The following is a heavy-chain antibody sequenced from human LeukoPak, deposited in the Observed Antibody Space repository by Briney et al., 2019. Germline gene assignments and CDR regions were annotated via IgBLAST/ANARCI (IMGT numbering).Heavy chain of an antibody. CDR3: ARGGDSDAFDI. CDR2: IIAIFGTA. D-gene: IGHD2-21*02. J-gene: IGHJ3*02. Sequence: SVKVSCKASGGTFSSYAISWVRQAPGQGLEWMGGIIAIFGTANYAQKFQGRVTVTADKSTSTAYTELSSLRSEDTAVYYCARGGDSDAFDIWGQGTMVTASS. CDR1: GGTFSSYA. V-gene: IGHV1-69*06.